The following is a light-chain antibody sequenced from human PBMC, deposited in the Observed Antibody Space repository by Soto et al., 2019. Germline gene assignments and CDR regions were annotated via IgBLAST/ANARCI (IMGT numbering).Light chain of an antibody. J-gene: IGLJ2*01. CDR3: CSYAGSHTHVV. CDR1: SSDVGGYNY. V-gene: IGLV2-11*01. CDR2: DVT. Sequence: QSALTRARSVSGSPGQSVTISCTGTSSDVGGYNYVSWFQQHPGKAPKLMIYDVTKRPSGVPDRFSGSKSDNAASLTISGLQAEDEADYYCCSYAGSHTHVVFGGGTKLTVL.